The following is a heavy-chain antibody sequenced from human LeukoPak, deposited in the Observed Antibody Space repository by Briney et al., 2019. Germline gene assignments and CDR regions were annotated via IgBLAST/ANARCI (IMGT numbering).Heavy chain of an antibody. CDR2: IYYSGST. Sequence: PSETLSLTCTVSGGSISSSSYYWGWIRQPPGKGLEWIGTIYYSGSTSYNPSLTSRVTISVDTSKNQFSLRLSSVTAADTAVYYCARRMGNSGPFDYWGQGTLVTVSS. J-gene: IGHJ4*02. D-gene: IGHD1-26*01. CDR3: ARRMGNSGPFDY. CDR1: GGSISSSSYY. V-gene: IGHV4-39*01.